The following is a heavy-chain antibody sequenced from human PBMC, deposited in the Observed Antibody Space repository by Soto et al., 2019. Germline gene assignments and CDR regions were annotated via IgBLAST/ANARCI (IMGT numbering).Heavy chain of an antibody. CDR2: SYYNGVT. V-gene: IGHV4-59*01. J-gene: IGHJ4*02. D-gene: IGHD6-19*01. Sequence: SETLSLTCTVSGGSISSDSWSWIRQSPGKALEWIGYSYYNGVTKYNPSLKSRVTISVDTSQNQFSLKLTSVTAADTAVYYCERRSRSSSGWYFLDYWGQGTLVTVYS. CDR1: GGSISSDS. CDR3: ERRSRSSSGWYFLDY.